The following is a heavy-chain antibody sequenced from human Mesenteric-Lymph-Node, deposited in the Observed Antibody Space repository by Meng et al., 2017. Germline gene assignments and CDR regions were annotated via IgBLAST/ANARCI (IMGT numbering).Heavy chain of an antibody. D-gene: IGHD3-10*01. Sequence: GESLKISCAASGFTFSSYAMHWVRQAPGKGLEWVAVISYDGGNKDYADSVKGRFTISRDNAKNSLYLQLNSLRAEDTAVYYCSRFPFNYLSSGVDVFDIWGRGTMVTVSS. CDR3: SRFPFNYLSSGVDVFDI. CDR1: GFTFSSYA. J-gene: IGHJ3*02. V-gene: IGHV3-30*07. CDR2: ISYDGGNK.